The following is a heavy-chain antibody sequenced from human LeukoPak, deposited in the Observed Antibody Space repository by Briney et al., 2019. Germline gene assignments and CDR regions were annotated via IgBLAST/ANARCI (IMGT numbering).Heavy chain of an antibody. J-gene: IGHJ3*02. CDR1: GYTLTELS. D-gene: IGHD1-1*01. CDR3: ATVEYNWNDVAAFDI. V-gene: IGHV1-24*01. CDR2: FDPEDGET. Sequence: ASVKVSCKVSGYTLTELSMHWVRQAPGKGLEWMGGFDPEDGETIYAQKFQGRVTMTEDTSTDTAYMELSSLRSEDTAVYYCATVEYNWNDVAAFDIWGQGTMVTVSS.